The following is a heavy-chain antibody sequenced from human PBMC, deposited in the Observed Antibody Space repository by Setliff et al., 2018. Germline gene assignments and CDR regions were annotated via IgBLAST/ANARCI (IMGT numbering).Heavy chain of an antibody. CDR3: AKSIKHPMATPWLYYYYYYMDV. J-gene: IGHJ6*03. Sequence: PGGSLRLSCATSGFHFSTYTMNWVRQAPGKGPEWVSSISSSGSDIYYADSVRGRFTISRDNAKNSLYLQMASLRAEDTAVYYCAKSIKHPMATPWLYYYYYYMDVWGTGTTFTVSS. V-gene: IGHV3-21*01. D-gene: IGHD5-18*01. CDR2: ISSSGSDI. CDR1: GFHFSTYT.